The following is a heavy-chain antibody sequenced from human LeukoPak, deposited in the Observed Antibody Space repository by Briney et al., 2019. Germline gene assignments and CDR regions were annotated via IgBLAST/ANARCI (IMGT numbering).Heavy chain of an antibody. Sequence: PETLSLTCTVSGGSISSYYWSWIRQPPRKGLAWIGYIYYSGRTNYNPSLKSRVTISVDTSKNQFSLKLSSVTAADTAVYYCAKTKWELDAFDIWGQGTMVTVSS. V-gene: IGHV4-59*01. CDR3: AKTKWELDAFDI. D-gene: IGHD1-26*01. CDR1: GGSISSYY. CDR2: IYYSGRT. J-gene: IGHJ3*02.